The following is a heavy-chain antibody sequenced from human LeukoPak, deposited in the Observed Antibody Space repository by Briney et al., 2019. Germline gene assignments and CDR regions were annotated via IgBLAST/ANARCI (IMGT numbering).Heavy chain of an antibody. Sequence: GGSLRLSCAASGFTFDDYTMSWVRQAPGKGLEWVSGINWNGGSTGYADSVKGRFTISRDNAKNSLYLQMNSLRAEDTALYYCARDRFTRLGELSPDRAFDYWGQGTLVTVSS. CDR3: ARDRFTRLGELSPDRAFDY. CDR1: GFTFDDYT. V-gene: IGHV3-20*04. D-gene: IGHD3-16*02. CDR2: INWNGGST. J-gene: IGHJ4*02.